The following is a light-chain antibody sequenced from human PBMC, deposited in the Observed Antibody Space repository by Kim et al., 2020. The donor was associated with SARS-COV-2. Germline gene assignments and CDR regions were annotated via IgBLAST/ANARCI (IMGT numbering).Light chain of an antibody. CDR2: MNN. J-gene: IGLJ3*02. CDR1: INVVANQG. CDR3: SALDSCLSAHGV. V-gene: IGLV10-54*02. Sequence: QVATRHCAGNINVVANQGATWLQQHQGNPPKPLAFMNNSRPTGISERFSASRSGNTASLAITGLQPEDEADYYCSALDSCLSAHGVFGGGTQLTVL.